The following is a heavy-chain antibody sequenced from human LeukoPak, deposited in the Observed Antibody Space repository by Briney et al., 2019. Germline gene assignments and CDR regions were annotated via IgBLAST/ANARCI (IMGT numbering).Heavy chain of an antibody. J-gene: IGHJ4*02. D-gene: IGHD3-10*01. CDR2: IKQDGSEK. Sequence: GGSLRLSCAASGFTFSSYWMSWVRQAPGKGLEWVANIKQDGSEKYYVDSVKGRFTISRDNAKKSPYLQMNSLRVEDTAVYYCARGDYYGSANDYFDYWGQGTLVTVSS. CDR3: ARGDYYGSANDYFDY. CDR1: GFTFSSYW. V-gene: IGHV3-7*01.